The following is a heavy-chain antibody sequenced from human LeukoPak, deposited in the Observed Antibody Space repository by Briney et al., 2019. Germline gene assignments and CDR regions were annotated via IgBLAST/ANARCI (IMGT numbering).Heavy chain of an antibody. Sequence: ASVKVSCKASGYTFTSYYMHWVRQAPGQGLEWMGIINPSGGSTSYAQKFQGRVTMTRDTSTSTVYMELNSLRSEDTAVYYCARDPYCSGGSCLLDYWGQGTLVTVSS. CDR2: INPSGGST. V-gene: IGHV1-46*01. CDR3: ARDPYCSGGSCLLDY. J-gene: IGHJ4*02. CDR1: GYTFTSYY. D-gene: IGHD2-15*01.